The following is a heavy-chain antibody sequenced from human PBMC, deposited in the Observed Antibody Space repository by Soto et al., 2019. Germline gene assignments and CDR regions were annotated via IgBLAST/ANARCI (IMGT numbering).Heavy chain of an antibody. Sequence: ASVKVSCKASGYTFTGYYMHWVRQAPGQGLEWMGWINPNSGGTNYAQKFQGRVTMTRDTSISTAYMELSRLRSDDTAVYYCARDQEMYYDFWSGYHTFGMDVWGQGTTVTVSS. D-gene: IGHD3-3*01. V-gene: IGHV1-2*02. CDR3: ARDQEMYYDFWSGYHTFGMDV. J-gene: IGHJ6*02. CDR2: INPNSGGT. CDR1: GYTFTGYY.